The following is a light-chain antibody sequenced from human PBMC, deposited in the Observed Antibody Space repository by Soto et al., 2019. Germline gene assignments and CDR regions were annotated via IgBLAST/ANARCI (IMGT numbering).Light chain of an antibody. V-gene: IGLV2-11*01. J-gene: IGLJ3*02. CDR3: CSYAGNSLWV. CDR1: NSDVGGYNY. Sequence: QSALTQPRSVSGSPGQSVTISCTGTNSDVGGYNYVSWYQQHPGKAPKLVIYDVSKRPSGVPDRVSGSKSGNTASLTISGLQAEDEADYYCCSYAGNSLWVFGGGTKLTVL. CDR2: DVS.